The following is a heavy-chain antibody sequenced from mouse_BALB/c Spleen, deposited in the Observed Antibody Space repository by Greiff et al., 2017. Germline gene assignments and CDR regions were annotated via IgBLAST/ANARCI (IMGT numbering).Heavy chain of an antibody. J-gene: IGHJ3*01. D-gene: IGHD2-1*01. CDR1: GYTFTDYA. Sequence: VKLMESGAELVRPGVSVKISCKGSGYTFTDYAMHWVKQSHAKSLEWIGVISTYYGDASYNQKFKGKATMTVDKSSSTAYMELARLTSEDSAIYYCARGGGNSGRWFAYWGQGTLVTVSA. CDR3: ARGGGNSGRWFAY. CDR2: ISTYYGDA. V-gene: IGHV1S137*01.